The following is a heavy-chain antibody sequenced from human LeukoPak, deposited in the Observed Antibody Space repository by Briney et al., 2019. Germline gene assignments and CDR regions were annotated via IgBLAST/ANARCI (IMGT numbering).Heavy chain of an antibody. J-gene: IGHJ4*02. D-gene: IGHD3-22*01. CDR1: GGTFSSYA. Sequence: SVKVSCKASGGTFSSYAISWVRQAPGQGLEWMGGIIPIIGTANYAQKFQGRVTITADESTSTAYMELSSLRSEDTAVYYCARSANYYDSSGYVDYWGQGTLVTVSS. CDR3: ARSANYYDSSGYVDY. V-gene: IGHV1-69*13. CDR2: IIPIIGTA.